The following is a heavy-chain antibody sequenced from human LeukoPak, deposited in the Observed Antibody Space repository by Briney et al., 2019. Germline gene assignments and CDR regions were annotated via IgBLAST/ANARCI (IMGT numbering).Heavy chain of an antibody. CDR2: IYTSGST. Sequence: SETPSLTCTVSGGSISSYYWSWIRQPAGKGLEWIGRIYTSGSTNYNPSLKSRVTMSVDTSKNQFSLKLSSVTAADTAVYYCARGPYYDFWSGYSAHYYYMDVWGKGTTVTVSS. J-gene: IGHJ6*03. CDR3: ARGPYYDFWSGYSAHYYYMDV. V-gene: IGHV4-4*07. CDR1: GGSISSYY. D-gene: IGHD3-3*01.